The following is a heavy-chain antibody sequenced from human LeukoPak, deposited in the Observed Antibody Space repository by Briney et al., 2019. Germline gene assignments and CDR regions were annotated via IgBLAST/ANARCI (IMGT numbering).Heavy chain of an antibody. CDR2: INHSGST. Sequence: SETLSLTCAVYGGSFSGYYWSWIRQPPGKGLEWIGEINHSGSTNYNPSLKSRVTISVDTSKNQFSLKLSSVTAADTAAYYCARGPLRGDGYNYHDYWGQGTLVTVSS. D-gene: IGHD5-24*01. CDR3: ARGPLRGDGYNYHDY. J-gene: IGHJ4*02. V-gene: IGHV4-34*01. CDR1: GGSFSGYY.